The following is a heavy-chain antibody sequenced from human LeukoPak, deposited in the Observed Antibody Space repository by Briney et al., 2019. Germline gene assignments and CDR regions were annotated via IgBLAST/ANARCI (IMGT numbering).Heavy chain of an antibody. Sequence: GGSLRLSCAASGFTFSSYAMNWVRQAPGKGLEWVSSISSSSSYIYYADSVKGRFTISRDNAKNSLYLQMNSLRAEDTAVYYCARGKETYYYGSGSYYPTTTPDYWGQGTLVTVSS. CDR1: GFTFSSYA. CDR2: ISSSSSYI. V-gene: IGHV3-21*01. D-gene: IGHD3-10*01. J-gene: IGHJ4*02. CDR3: ARGKETYYYGSGSYYPTTTPDY.